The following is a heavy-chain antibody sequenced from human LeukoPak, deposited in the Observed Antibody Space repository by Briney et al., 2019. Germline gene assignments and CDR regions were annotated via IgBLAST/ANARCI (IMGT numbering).Heavy chain of an antibody. D-gene: IGHD4-17*01. V-gene: IGHV3-23*01. J-gene: IGHJ3*02. CDR3: ARDYGDPDAFDI. CDR2: ISGSDGTT. CDR1: GFTFSSYA. Sequence: GGSLRLSCAASGFTFSSYAMSWVRQAPGKGLQWVSTISGSDGTTYYAGSVKGRFTISRDNSKNTLYLQMNSLRAEDTAVYYCARDYGDPDAFDIWGQGTMVTVSS.